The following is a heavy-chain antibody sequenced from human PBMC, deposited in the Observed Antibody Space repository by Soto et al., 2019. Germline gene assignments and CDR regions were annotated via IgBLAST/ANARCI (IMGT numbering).Heavy chain of an antibody. CDR1: GGSISSDSYY. CDR2: IKYNGHT. D-gene: IGHD3-10*01. J-gene: IGHJ3*02. CDR3: ARQRAWYGEWAFDI. V-gene: IGHV4-39*01. Sequence: SETLSLTCTVSGGSISSDSYYWVWIRQPPGKGLEWIGSIKYNGHTYYNPSLMSRVVISVDTSKNQFSLNLNSVTAADTAVYSCARQRAWYGEWAFDIWGQGTMVTVSS.